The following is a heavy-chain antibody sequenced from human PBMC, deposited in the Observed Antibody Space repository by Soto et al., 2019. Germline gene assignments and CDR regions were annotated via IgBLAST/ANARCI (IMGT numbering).Heavy chain of an antibody. CDR2: IYYSGST. J-gene: IGHJ6*02. CDR3: ARSDPKDYYYYGMDV. V-gene: IGHV4-59*08. CDR1: GGSISSYY. Sequence: SETLSLTCTVSGGSISSYYWSWIRQPPGKGLEWIGYIYYSGSTNYNPSLKSRVTISVDTSKNQFSLKLSSVTAADTAVYYCARSDPKDYYYYGMDVWGQGTTVTVSS.